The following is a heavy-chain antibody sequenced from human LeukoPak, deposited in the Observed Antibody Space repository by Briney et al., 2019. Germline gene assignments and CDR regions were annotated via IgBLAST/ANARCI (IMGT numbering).Heavy chain of an antibody. CDR1: GFTFSSYG. CDR2: IWYDGSNK. J-gene: IGHJ4*02. V-gene: IGHV3-33*01. D-gene: IGHD2-2*01. Sequence: GGSLRLSCAASGFTFSSYGMHWVRQAPGKGLEWVAVIWYDGSNKYYADSVKGRFAISRDNSKNTLYLQMNSLRAEDKAVYYCAREDLGYCSSTSCYYDYWGQGTLVTVSS. CDR3: AREDLGYCSSTSCYYDY.